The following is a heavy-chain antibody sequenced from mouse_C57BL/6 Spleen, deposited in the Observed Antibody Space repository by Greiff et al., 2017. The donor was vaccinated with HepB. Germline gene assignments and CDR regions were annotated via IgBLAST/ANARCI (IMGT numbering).Heavy chain of an antibody. CDR1: GYTFTSYW. Sequence: VQLQQSGAELVKPGASVKLSCKASGYTFTSYWMHWVKQRPGQGLEWIGMIHPNSGSTNYNEKFKSKATLTVDKSSSTAYMQLSSLTSEDSAVYYCAREVYSNCVGGFAYWGQGTLVTVSA. J-gene: IGHJ3*01. V-gene: IGHV1-64*01. CDR2: IHPNSGST. D-gene: IGHD2-5*01. CDR3: AREVYSNCVGGFAY.